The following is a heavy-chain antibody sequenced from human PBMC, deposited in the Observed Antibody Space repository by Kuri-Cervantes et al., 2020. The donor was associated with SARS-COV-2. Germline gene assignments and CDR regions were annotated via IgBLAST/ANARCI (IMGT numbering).Heavy chain of an antibody. Sequence: GSLRLSCAVSNFSISSTYYWGWVRQPPGKGLEWIGSIYHSGSTNYNPSLKSRVTISVDTSKNQFSLKLSSVTAADTAVYYCARLGDYDFWSGFDYWGQGTLVTVSS. J-gene: IGHJ4*02. CDR1: NFSISSTYY. CDR3: ARLGDYDFWSGFDY. D-gene: IGHD3-3*01. CDR2: IYHSGST. V-gene: IGHV4-38-2*01.